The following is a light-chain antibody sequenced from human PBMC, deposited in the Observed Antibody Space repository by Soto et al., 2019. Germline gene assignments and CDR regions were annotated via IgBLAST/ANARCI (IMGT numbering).Light chain of an antibody. CDR1: SSDVGRYNY. J-gene: IGLJ1*01. CDR3: NSYTTNSTRV. V-gene: IGLV2-14*01. Sequence: QSVLTQPASVSGSPGQSITISCTGTSSDVGRYNYVSWYQQHPGKTPKLIIYEVSNRPSGVSNRFSGSKSGNTASLTISGLQAEDEGDYYCNSYTTNSTRVFGTGTKVP. CDR2: EVS.